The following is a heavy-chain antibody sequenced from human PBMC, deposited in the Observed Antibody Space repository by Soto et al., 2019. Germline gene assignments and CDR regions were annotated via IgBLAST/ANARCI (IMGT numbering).Heavy chain of an antibody. CDR2: INADNGNT. Sequence: ASVKVSCEASGYTFTSNWVDWVRQDTGQRLEWMGWINADNGNTKYSQKFQGRVTITRDTSASTAYMELSSLRSEDTAIYYCARDILGLLIIGVSDFWGQGTLVTVSS. CDR3: ARDILGLLIIGVSDF. V-gene: IGHV1-3*01. J-gene: IGHJ4*02. D-gene: IGHD3-3*01. CDR1: GYTFTSNW.